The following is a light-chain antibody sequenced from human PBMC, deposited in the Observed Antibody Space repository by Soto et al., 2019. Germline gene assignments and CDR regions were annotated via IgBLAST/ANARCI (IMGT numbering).Light chain of an antibody. CDR1: SSDVGGYNY. CDR2: DGS. V-gene: IGLV2-8*01. CDR3: VSYTSRTNLVV. Sequence: QSALTQPPSASGSPGQSVTISCTGTSSDVGGYNYVSWYQQHPGKAPKLMIYDGSKRPSGVPDRFSGSKSGNTASLTISGLQADDEADYYCVSYTSRTNLVVFGTGTKSPS. J-gene: IGLJ2*01.